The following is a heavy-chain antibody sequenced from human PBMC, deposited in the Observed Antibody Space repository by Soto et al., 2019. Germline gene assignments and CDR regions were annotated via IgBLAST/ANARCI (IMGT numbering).Heavy chain of an antibody. CDR1: GFTFSSYA. CDR2: ISYDESNK. V-gene: IGHV3-30-3*01. D-gene: IGHD1-1*01. CDR3: ARGERTGTYPLGAFDI. Sequence: GGSLRLSCAASGFTFSSYAMHWVRQAPGKGLEWVAVISYDESNKYYADSVKGRFTISRDNSKNTLYLQMNSLRAEDTAVYYCARGERTGTYPLGAFDIWGQGTMVTVSS. J-gene: IGHJ3*02.